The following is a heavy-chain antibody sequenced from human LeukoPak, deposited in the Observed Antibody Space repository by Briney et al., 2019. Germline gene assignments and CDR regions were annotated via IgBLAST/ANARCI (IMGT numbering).Heavy chain of an antibody. CDR3: ASLKDYGGKYYFDY. J-gene: IGHJ4*02. Sequence: SETLSLTCTVSGGSISSYYWSWVRQPPGKGLEWIGEIYHSGSTNYNPSLKSRVTISVDKSKNQFSLKLSSVTAADTAVYYCASLKDYGGKYYFDYWGQGTLVTVSS. CDR1: GGSISSYY. D-gene: IGHD4-23*01. V-gene: IGHV4-4*02. CDR2: IYHSGST.